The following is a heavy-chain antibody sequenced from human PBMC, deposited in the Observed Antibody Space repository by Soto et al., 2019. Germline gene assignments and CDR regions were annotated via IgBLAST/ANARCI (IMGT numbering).Heavy chain of an antibody. Sequence: EVQLLESGGGLVQPGGSLRLSCAASGFTFSSYAMSWVRQAPGKGLEWVSTITGTGGNTYYAASITGRFTISRDNSKNTLYRQMNSLRAEDTALYYCAKLVSTSSPGSFWGQGSMVTVSS. CDR3: AKLVSTSSPGSF. V-gene: IGHV3-23*01. CDR1: GFTFSSYA. J-gene: IGHJ4*02. CDR2: ITGTGGNT. D-gene: IGHD1-26*01.